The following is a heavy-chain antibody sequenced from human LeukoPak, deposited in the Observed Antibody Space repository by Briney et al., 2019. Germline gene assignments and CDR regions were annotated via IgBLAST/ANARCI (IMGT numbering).Heavy chain of an antibody. CDR2: IYYSGST. V-gene: IGHV4-59*01. D-gene: IGHD3-3*01. J-gene: IGHJ6*03. CDR1: SGSISSYY. Sequence: ASETLSLTCTVSSGSISSYYWSWIRQPPGKGLEWIGYIYYSGSTNYNPSLKSRVTISVDTSKNQFSLKLSSVTAADTAVYYCAREIWSGSFDYMDVWGKGTTVTVSS. CDR3: AREIWSGSFDYMDV.